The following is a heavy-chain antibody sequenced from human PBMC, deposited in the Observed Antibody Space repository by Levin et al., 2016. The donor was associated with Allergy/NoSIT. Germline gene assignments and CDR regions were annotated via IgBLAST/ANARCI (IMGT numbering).Heavy chain of an antibody. J-gene: IGHJ5*02. CDR3: AALRVGYNYRRLET. CDR1: GFTFISYS. D-gene: IGHD5-24*01. V-gene: IGHV3-21*01. CDR2: ISSSSSYI. Sequence: GGSLRLSCAASGFTFISYSMNWVRQAPGKGLEWVSSISSSSSYIYYADSVKGRFTISRDNAKNSLYLQMNSLRAEGTAVYYCAALRVGYNYRRLETWGQGTLVTVSS.